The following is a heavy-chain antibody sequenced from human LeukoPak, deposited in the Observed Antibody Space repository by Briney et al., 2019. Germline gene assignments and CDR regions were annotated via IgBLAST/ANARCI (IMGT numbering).Heavy chain of an antibody. D-gene: IGHD3-22*01. CDR2: VSGGGTDT. CDR3: ARDQWFDGFDL. Sequence: GGSLRLSCTGSGFNFSAHLMTWVRQVPGKGLEWISSVSGGGTDTYYADSVKGRFIVSRDDSKSTICLVMNGLTFEDTATYFCARDQWFDGFDLWGQGTLATVSS. V-gene: IGHV3-23*01. J-gene: IGHJ4*02. CDR1: GFNFSAHL.